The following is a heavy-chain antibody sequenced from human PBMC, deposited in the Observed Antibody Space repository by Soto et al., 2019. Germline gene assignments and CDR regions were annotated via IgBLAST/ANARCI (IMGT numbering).Heavy chain of an antibody. Sequence: GGSLRLSCVASGFTFCNFGLSWVRQAPGKGLEWVSSISSSDKYIYYADLVKGRFTISRDNAKNSLSLQMNSLRADDTAVYYCARVFCRGDCYSPLDYWGQGTLVTVSS. V-gene: IGHV3-21*01. CDR3: ARVFCRGDCYSPLDY. J-gene: IGHJ4*02. CDR2: ISSSDKYI. CDR1: GFTFCNFG. D-gene: IGHD2-21*02.